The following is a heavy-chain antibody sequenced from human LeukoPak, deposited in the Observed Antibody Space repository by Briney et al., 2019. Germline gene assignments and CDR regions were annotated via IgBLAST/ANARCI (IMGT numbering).Heavy chain of an antibody. J-gene: IGHJ3*02. CDR1: GFTFSSYW. V-gene: IGHV3-74*01. Sequence: PGGSLRLSCAASGFTFSSYWMRWVRQVPGKGLVWVARIGTDGSRTTYADYVQGRFTISRDNAKNTLYLQMNSLRAEATAVYYCARDKYGGNSNAFDIWGQGTLVTVSS. D-gene: IGHD4-23*01. CDR3: ARDKYGGNSNAFDI. CDR2: IGTDGSRT.